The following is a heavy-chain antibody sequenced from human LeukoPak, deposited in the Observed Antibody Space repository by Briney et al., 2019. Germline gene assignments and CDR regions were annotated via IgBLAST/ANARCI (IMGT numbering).Heavy chain of an antibody. CDR2: IKQDGSEK. CDR3: ARDVSSSGRTDY. V-gene: IGHV3-7*05. J-gene: IGHJ4*02. D-gene: IGHD6-19*01. CDR1: GXTFSSYW. Sequence: GGSLRLSCAASGXTFSSYWMSWVRQAPGKGLEWVDNIKQDGSEKYYVDSVKGRFTISRDNAKNSLYLQMNSLRAEDTAVYYCARDVSSSGRTDYWGQGTLVTVSS.